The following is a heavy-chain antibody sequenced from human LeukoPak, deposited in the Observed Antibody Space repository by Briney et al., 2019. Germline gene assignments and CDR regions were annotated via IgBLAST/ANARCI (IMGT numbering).Heavy chain of an antibody. J-gene: IGHJ3*02. CDR2: INQDGSEK. V-gene: IGHV3-7*01. CDR1: GFTFSSHW. Sequence: GGSLRLSCAASGFTFSSHWMSWVRQVPGKGLEWVANINQDGSEKYYVDSVKGRFTISRDNAKNSLYLQMNSLRAKDTAVYYCASLLGFCSSTSCSYAFDIWGQGTMVTVSS. D-gene: IGHD2-2*01. CDR3: ASLLGFCSSTSCSYAFDI.